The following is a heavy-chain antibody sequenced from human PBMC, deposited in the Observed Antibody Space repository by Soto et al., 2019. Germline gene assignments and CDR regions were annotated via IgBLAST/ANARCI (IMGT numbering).Heavy chain of an antibody. J-gene: IGHJ4*02. D-gene: IGHD1-1*01. CDR1: GYTFTGYY. CDR2: INHNSGGT. V-gene: IGHV1-2*02. CDR3: ARERGHLAGTIDH. Sequence: QVQLVQSGAEVKKPGASVKVSCKASGYTFTGYYMHWVRQAPGQGLEWMGWINHNSGGTNYAQKFQGRVTMSRDTSISTAYSELSMLRCDDTAVYYCARERGHLAGTIDHWGQGTLVTVSS.